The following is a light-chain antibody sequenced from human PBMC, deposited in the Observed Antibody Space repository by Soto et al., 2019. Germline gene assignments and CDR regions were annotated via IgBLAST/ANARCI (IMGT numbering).Light chain of an antibody. J-gene: IGLJ3*02. CDR3: QAWDSGTAV. CDR1: DLEDKD. V-gene: IGLV3-1*01. CDR2: QDS. Sequence: SSELTQPPSVSVSPGQTATITCSGDDLEDKDACWYQQKPGQSPMVVIYQDSKRPSDIPERFAGSNSGNTATLTIRGTQALDEAYYYCQAWDSGTAVFGGGTKLTVL.